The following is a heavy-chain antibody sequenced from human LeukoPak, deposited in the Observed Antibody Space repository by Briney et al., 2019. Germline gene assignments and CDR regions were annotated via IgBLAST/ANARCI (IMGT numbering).Heavy chain of an antibody. CDR3: ARRAGAYSHPYDY. Sequence: GTLSLTCAVSGGSISSSNWWSWVRQAPGKGLEWVSFIYSDNTHYSDSVKGRFTISRDNSKNTLYLRMNSLRAEDTAVYYCARRAGAYSHPYDYWGQGTLVTVSS. CDR1: GGSISSSNW. CDR2: IYSDNT. V-gene: IGHV3-53*01. D-gene: IGHD4/OR15-4a*01. J-gene: IGHJ4*02.